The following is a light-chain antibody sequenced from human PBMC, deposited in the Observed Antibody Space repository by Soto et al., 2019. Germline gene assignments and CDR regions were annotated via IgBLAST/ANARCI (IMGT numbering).Light chain of an antibody. CDR2: VAS. Sequence: DIQLSQSPCSLSASVGDRVTITCRASQSISTYLNWFQQKPGKAPKLLISVASSLQSGVPSRFSGSGSGTDFILTISSLQPEDFATYYCQQSYSNPTFGGGTKVDIK. CDR1: QSISTY. J-gene: IGKJ4*01. CDR3: QQSYSNPT. V-gene: IGKV1-39*01.